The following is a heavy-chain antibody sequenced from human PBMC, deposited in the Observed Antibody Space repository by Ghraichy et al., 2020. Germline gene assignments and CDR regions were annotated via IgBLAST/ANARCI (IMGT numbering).Heavy chain of an antibody. D-gene: IGHD6-13*01. CDR2: ITGSGVRT. CDR1: GFTLNNYG. J-gene: IGHJ4*02. V-gene: IGHV3-23*01. CDR3: AKYISSSWYIDFDY. Sequence: GGSLRLSCAASGFTLNNYGMSWVRQAPGKGLQWVSGITGSGVRTYYADSVKGRFTISRDNSKNTVYLQMNSLRAEDTALYYCAKYISSSWYIDFDYWGQGTLVTVSS.